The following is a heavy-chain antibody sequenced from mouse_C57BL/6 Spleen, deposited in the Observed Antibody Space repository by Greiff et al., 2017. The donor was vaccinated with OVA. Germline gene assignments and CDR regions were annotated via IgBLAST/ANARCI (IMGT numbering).Heavy chain of an antibody. D-gene: IGHD1-1*01. J-gene: IGHJ1*03. Sequence: QVTLKVSGPGILQSSQTLSLTCSFSGFSLSTSGMGVSWIRQPSGKGLEWLAHIYWDDDKRYNPSLKSRLTISKDTSRNQVFLKITSVDTADTATYYCARSSLYYGSSYWYFDVWGTGTTVTVSS. CDR3: ARSSLYYGSSYWYFDV. CDR1: GFSLSTSGMG. CDR2: IYWDDDK. V-gene: IGHV8-12*01.